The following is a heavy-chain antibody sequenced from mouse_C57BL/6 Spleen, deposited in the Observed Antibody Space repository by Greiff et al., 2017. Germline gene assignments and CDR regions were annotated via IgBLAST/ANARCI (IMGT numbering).Heavy chain of an antibody. CDR1: GYAFSSYW. Sequence: VQGVESGAELVKPGASVKISCKASGYAFSSYWMNWVKQRPGKGLEWIGQIYPGDGDTNYNGKFKGKATLTADKSSSTAYMQLSSLTSEDSAVYFCARSTVVARYWYFDVWGTGTTVTVSS. CDR2: IYPGDGDT. V-gene: IGHV1-80*01. J-gene: IGHJ1*03. CDR3: ARSTVVARYWYFDV. D-gene: IGHD1-1*01.